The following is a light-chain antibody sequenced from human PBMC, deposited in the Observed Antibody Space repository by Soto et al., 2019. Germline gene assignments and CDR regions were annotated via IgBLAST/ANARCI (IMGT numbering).Light chain of an antibody. V-gene: IGKV1-39*01. J-gene: IGKJ5*01. CDR1: QTISRY. CDR3: QQSYSNPIT. CDR2: AAS. Sequence: DIQMTQSPSSLSSSVGYRITITCLASQTISRYANWYQQKPGKAPKLLIYAASSLQSGVPSRFSGSGSGTDFTLTISSLQPEDFATYYCQQSYSNPITFGQGTRLEIK.